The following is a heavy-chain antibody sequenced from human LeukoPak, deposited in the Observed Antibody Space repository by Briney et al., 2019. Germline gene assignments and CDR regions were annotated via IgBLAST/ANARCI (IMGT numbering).Heavy chain of an antibody. Sequence: GSLRLSCAASGFTLSSHAMSWVRQAPGKGLEWISTFSESSGSAHYADSVKGRFTISRDISKNTIYLQMNSLRAEDTAVYYCARDPSRSWWGYFDYWGQGAPVTVSS. J-gene: IGHJ4*02. D-gene: IGHD6-13*01. CDR1: GFTLSSHA. V-gene: IGHV3-23*01. CDR2: FSESSGSA. CDR3: ARDPSRSWWGYFDY.